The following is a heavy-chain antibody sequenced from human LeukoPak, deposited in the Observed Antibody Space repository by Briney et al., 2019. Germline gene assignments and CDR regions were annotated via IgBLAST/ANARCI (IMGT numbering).Heavy chain of an antibody. CDR3: ARDFVGTTVIKFDY. V-gene: IGHV3-48*02. CDR2: ISSSSSTI. Sequence: PGGSLRLSCAASGFTFSSYSMNWVRQAPGKGLEWVSYISSSSSTIYYADSVKGRFTISRDNAKNSLYLQMNSLRDEDTAVYYCARDFVGTTVIKFDYWGQGTLVTVSS. CDR1: GFTFSSYS. J-gene: IGHJ4*02. D-gene: IGHD4-11*01.